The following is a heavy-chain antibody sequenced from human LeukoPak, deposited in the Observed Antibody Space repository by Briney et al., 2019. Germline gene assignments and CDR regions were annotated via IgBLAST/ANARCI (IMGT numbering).Heavy chain of an antibody. Sequence: PSETLSLTCTVSGGSISNYYWSWIRQPPGKGLEWIGYIYYDGSTNYNPSPKSRVTISLDTSKNHISLKVSSVTAADTALYYCARAGNDWNTGYQFDYWGQGTLVTVSS. CDR3: ARAGNDWNTGYQFDY. J-gene: IGHJ4*02. CDR1: GGSISNYY. D-gene: IGHD1/OR15-1a*01. CDR2: IYYDGST. V-gene: IGHV4-59*01.